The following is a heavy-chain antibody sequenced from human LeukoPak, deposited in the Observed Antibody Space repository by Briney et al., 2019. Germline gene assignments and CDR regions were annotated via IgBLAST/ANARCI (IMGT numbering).Heavy chain of an antibody. CDR3: ATYSSRNAREFLS. V-gene: IGHV3-7*01. D-gene: IGHD2-2*01. CDR2: IKTDGSEK. Sequence: LGGSLRLSCEASGFTFSNSWMTWVRQTPGKGLEWVANIKTDGSEKYYVDSVRGRFTISRDNAKNSLYLQMNSLRAEDTAVYYCATYSSRNAREFLSWGQGTLVTVSS. J-gene: IGHJ1*01. CDR1: GFTFSNSW.